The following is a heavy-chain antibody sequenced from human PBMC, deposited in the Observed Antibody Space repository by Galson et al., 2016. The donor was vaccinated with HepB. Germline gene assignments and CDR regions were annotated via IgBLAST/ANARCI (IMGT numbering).Heavy chain of an antibody. CDR1: GFTFSGYW. CDR3: ASAPAAPESDY. D-gene: IGHD6-25*01. CDR2: IKQDGSEK. Sequence: SLRLSCAASGFTFSGYWMTWVRQAPGKGLEWVANIKQDGSEKNYVDSVKGRFTISRDNAKNLVYLQMNSLRAEDTAMYYCASAPAAPESDYWGQGTLVTVSP. J-gene: IGHJ4*02. V-gene: IGHV3-7*01.